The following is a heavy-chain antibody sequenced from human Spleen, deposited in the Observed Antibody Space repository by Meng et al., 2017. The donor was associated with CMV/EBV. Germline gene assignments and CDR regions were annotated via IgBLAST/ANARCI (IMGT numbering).Heavy chain of an antibody. CDR3: ARDLSDSSGYRFPNWFDP. D-gene: IGHD3-22*01. CDR2: ISSSSSTI. V-gene: IGHV3-48*04. J-gene: IGHJ5*02. CDR1: GFTFSSYS. Sequence: GESLKISCAASGFTFSSYSMNWVRQAPGKGLEWVSYISSSSSTIYYADSVKGRFTISRDNAKNSLYLQMNSLRAEDTAVYYCARDLSDSSGYRFPNWFDPWGQGTLVTVSS.